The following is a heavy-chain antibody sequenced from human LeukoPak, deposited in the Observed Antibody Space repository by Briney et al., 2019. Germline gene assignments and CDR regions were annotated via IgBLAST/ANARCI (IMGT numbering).Heavy chain of an antibody. J-gene: IGHJ3*02. V-gene: IGHV4-38-2*02. CDR2: IYHSGST. CDR1: GYSISSGYY. D-gene: IGHD6-6*01. CDR3: AREAKYRNSVAVGFDI. Sequence: SETLSLTCTVSGYSISSGYYWGWIRQPPGKGLEWIGSIYHSGSTYYNPSLKSRVTISIDRSKDQFSLKLTSVTAADTAVYFCAREAKYRNSVAVGFDIWGQGTMVTVSS.